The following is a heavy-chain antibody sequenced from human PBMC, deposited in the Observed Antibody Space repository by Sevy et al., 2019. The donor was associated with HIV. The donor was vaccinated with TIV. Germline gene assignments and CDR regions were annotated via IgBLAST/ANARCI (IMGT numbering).Heavy chain of an antibody. CDR3: AKDFTGYNGLDV. D-gene: IGHD3-9*01. CDR2: ISYHGRDK. V-gene: IGHV3-30*18. J-gene: IGHJ6*02. Sequence: GGSLRLSCRVSGISFTTSGMHWVRQAPGKGLEWVAVISYHGRDKFYAESVKGRSNISRDNSKNMVYLQIDSLRPEDTAVYYCAKDFTGYNGLDVWGQGTMDTVSS. CDR1: GISFTTSG.